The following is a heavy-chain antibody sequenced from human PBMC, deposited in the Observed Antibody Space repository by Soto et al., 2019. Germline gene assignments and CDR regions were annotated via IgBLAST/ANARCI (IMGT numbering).Heavy chain of an antibody. CDR3: AKDPGYSGYEYYFDY. CDR2: ISWNSGSI. CDR1: GFTFDDYA. V-gene: IGHV3-9*01. D-gene: IGHD5-12*01. Sequence: HGGSLRLSCAASGFTFDDYAMHWVRQAPGKGLEWVSGISWNSGSIGYADSVKGRFTISRDNAKNSLYLQMNSLRAEDTALYYCAKDPGYSGYEYYFDYWGQGTLVTVSS. J-gene: IGHJ4*02.